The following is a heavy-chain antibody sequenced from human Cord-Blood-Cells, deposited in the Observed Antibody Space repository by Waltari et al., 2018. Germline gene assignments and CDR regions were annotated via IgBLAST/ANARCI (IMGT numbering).Heavy chain of an antibody. D-gene: IGHD6-19*01. J-gene: IGHJ1*01. CDR1: GFTFRSYA. CDR2: ISYDGSNK. Sequence: QVQLVASGGGVVKPGRSLRLSCAASGFTFRSYAMHRFRPAPGKGLEWVAVISYDGSNKYYADSVKGRFTISRDKSKNTLYLQMNSLRAEDTAVYYCATHRGGAVAAEYFQHWGQGTLVTVSS. CDR3: ATHRGGAVAAEYFQH. V-gene: IGHV3-30*04.